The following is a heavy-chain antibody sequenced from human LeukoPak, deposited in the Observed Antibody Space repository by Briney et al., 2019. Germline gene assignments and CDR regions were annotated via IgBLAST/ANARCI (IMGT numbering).Heavy chain of an antibody. V-gene: IGHV1-2*02. CDR3: ARDLKRAGVGDYYYMDV. CDR1: GYTFTGYY. D-gene: IGHD6-19*01. Sequence: GASVKVSCKASGYTFTGYYMHWVRQAPGQGLEWMGWINPNSGGTNYAQKFQGRVTMTRDTSISTAYMELSRLRSDDTAVYYCARDLKRAGVGDYYYMDVWGKGTTVTISS. J-gene: IGHJ6*03. CDR2: INPNSGGT.